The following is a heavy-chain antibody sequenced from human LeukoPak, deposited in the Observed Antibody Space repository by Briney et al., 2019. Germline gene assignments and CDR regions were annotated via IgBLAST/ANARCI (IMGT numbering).Heavy chain of an antibody. Sequence: SETPSLTCSVSGGSVGSYYWSWIRQPAGKGLEWIGRIYTSGSANYNPSLRSRATISVDKSKSQFSLKLTSVTAADTAVYYCARGLSYCSSTRCYAPYYFDYWGQGTLVTVSS. CDR2: IYTSGSA. V-gene: IGHV4-4*07. CDR1: GGSVGSYY. D-gene: IGHD2-2*01. J-gene: IGHJ4*02. CDR3: ARGLSYCSSTRCYAPYYFDY.